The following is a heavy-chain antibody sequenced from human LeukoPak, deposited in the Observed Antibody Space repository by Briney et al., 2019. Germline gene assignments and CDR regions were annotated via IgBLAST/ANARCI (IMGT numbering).Heavy chain of an antibody. CDR3: TRDGHPSKHVAGTLYYYYGMDV. CDR2: IRSKAYGGTT. D-gene: IGHD6-19*01. V-gene: IGHV3-49*04. J-gene: IGHJ6*04. Sequence: GGSLRLSCTASGFTFGDYAMSWVRQAPGKGLEWVGFIRSKAYGGTTEYAASVKGRFTISRDDSKSIAFLQMNSLKTEDTAVYYCTRDGHPSKHVAGTLYYYYGMDVWGKGTTVTASS. CDR1: GFTFGDYA.